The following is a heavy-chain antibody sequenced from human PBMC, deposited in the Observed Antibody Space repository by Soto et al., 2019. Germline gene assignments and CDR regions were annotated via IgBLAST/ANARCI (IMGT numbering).Heavy chain of an antibody. V-gene: IGHV4-30-4*01. J-gene: IGHJ4*02. CDR2: IHNSVST. CDR3: ARTRYSGSYFFDY. Sequence: SETLSLTCTVSGGSISSGDYYWSWIRQPPGKGLEWIAYIHNSVSTHYNPSLKSRVTISVDTSKNQFSLKLSSVTAADTAVYYCARTRYSGSYFFDYWGQGSGVTVS. D-gene: IGHD1-26*01. CDR1: GGSISSGDYY.